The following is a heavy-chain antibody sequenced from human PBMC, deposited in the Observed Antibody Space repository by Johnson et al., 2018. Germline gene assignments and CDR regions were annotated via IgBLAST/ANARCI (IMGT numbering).Heavy chain of an antibody. V-gene: IGHV4-59*01. Sequence: QVQLVQSGPGLVKPSDPLSLRCTVSGGSISSYYYHWIRQSPGKGLEWIGYMYQSGGTNYNPSLNGRVTISLDTSKNQFSLKLSSVTAADTAVYYCARGRGTGSYSQAYLDHWGQGTLVTVSS. CDR2: MYQSGGT. D-gene: IGHD3-3*02. J-gene: IGHJ1*01. CDR1: GGSISSYY. CDR3: ARGRGTGSYSQAYLDH.